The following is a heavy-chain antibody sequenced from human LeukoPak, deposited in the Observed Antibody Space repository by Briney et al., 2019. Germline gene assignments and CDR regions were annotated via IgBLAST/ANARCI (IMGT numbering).Heavy chain of an antibody. CDR1: GGFTSRGGYY. D-gene: IGHD6-13*01. Sequence: PSETLSLTCTVSGGFTSRGGYYWSWIRHHAVKGLEWIGYIYYSGSTYYNPSLKSRVTISVDTSKNQFSLKLSSVTAADTAVYYCARDKKQLSAFDIWGQGTMVTVSS. CDR2: IYYSGST. J-gene: IGHJ3*02. V-gene: IGHV4-31*03. CDR3: ARDKKQLSAFDI.